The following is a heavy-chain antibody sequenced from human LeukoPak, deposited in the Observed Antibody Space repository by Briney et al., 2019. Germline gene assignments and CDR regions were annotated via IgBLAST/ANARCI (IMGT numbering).Heavy chain of an antibody. D-gene: IGHD6-13*01. Sequence: ASVKISCKVSGYTFTGYYMHWVQQAPGKGLEWMGLVDPEDGETIYAEKFQGRVTITADTSTDTAYMELSSLRSEDTAVYYCATDTGYSSSGGAFDIWGQGTMVTVSS. CDR2: VDPEDGET. V-gene: IGHV1-69-2*01. J-gene: IGHJ3*02. CDR3: ATDTGYSSSGGAFDI. CDR1: GYTFTGYY.